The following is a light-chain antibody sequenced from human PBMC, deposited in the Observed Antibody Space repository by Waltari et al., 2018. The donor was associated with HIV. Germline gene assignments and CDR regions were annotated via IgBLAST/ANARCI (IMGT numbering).Light chain of an antibody. J-gene: IGLJ3*02. Sequence: QSALTQPPSASGSLGQSVTISCTGSSSDIGAYDSVSWFQQPPRSAPKLLLYEVTRRPSTVSDRFSRSRSGSTAFLTVAGLQPDDEATYFCSSYGDSLRVLFGGGTNVTVL. CDR2: EVT. V-gene: IGLV2-8*01. CDR3: SSYGDSLRVL. CDR1: SSDIGAYDS.